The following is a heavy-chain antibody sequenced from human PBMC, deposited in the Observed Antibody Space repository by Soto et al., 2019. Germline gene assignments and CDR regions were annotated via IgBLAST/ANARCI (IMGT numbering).Heavy chain of an antibody. CDR2: IGTAGDT. D-gene: IGHD3-16*01. CDR1: GFTFSSYD. V-gene: IGHV3-13*01. Sequence: GGSLRLSCAASGFTFSSYDMHWVRQATGKGLEWVSAIGTAGDTYYPGSVKGRFAISRENAKNSLYLQMNSLRAGDTAVYCCARGGGGYGGNFAFDIWGQGTMVTVSS. J-gene: IGHJ3*02. CDR3: ARGGGGYGGNFAFDI.